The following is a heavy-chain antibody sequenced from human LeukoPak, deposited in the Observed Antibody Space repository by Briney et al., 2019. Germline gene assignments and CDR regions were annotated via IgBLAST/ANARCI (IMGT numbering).Heavy chain of an antibody. CDR1: GFTLSSYA. Sequence: PGGSLRLSCAASGFTLSSYAMHWVRQAPGKGLEYVSTISNNGGSTYYANSVKGRITISRDNSKNTLYLQMGSLRAEDMAVYYCARGHVSGSFLDYWGQGTLVTVSS. V-gene: IGHV3-64*01. CDR2: ISNNGGST. D-gene: IGHD1-26*01. CDR3: ARGHVSGSFLDY. J-gene: IGHJ4*02.